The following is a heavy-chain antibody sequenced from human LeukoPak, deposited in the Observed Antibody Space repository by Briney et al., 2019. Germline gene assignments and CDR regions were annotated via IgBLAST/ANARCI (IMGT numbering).Heavy chain of an antibody. V-gene: IGHV1-18*01. J-gene: IGHJ4*02. Sequence: ASVKVSCKASGYTFSSHGISWVRQAPGQGLEWMGWISADNGNTKYAQKLQDRVTMTTDTSTSTAYMELRSLRSDGTAVYYCARGDYDYIWGSYPTSLDYWGQGTLVTVSS. CDR2: ISADNGNT. D-gene: IGHD3-16*02. CDR1: GYTFSSHG. CDR3: ARGDYDYIWGSYPTSLDY.